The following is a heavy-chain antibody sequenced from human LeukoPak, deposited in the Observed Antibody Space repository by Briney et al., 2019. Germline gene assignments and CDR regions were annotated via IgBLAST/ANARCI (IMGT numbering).Heavy chain of an antibody. CDR1: GFTFSSYC. J-gene: IGHJ4*02. Sequence: GGSLRLSCAASGFTFSSYCMHWVRQAPGKGLVWVSRINSDGSSTSYADSVKGRFIISRDNAKNTLYLQMKSLRAEDTAVYYCARDSGNGATDYWGQGTLVTVSS. V-gene: IGHV3-74*01. CDR3: ARDSGNGATDY. CDR2: INSDGSST. D-gene: IGHD3-10*01.